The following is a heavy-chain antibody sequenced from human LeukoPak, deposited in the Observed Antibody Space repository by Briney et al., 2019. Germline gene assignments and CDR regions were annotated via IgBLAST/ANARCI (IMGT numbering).Heavy chain of an antibody. CDR1: AYTFTAYY. CDR3: AREGLGGLLSDY. V-gene: IGHV1-2*02. CDR2: INPNSGGT. Sequence: ASVKVSCKASAYTFTAYYIHWVRQAPGQGLEWMGWINPNSGGTNYAQKSQGRVTMTRDTSISTAYMELSRLRSNDTAVYYCAREGLGGLLSDYWGQGTLVTVSS. J-gene: IGHJ4*02. D-gene: IGHD1-26*01.